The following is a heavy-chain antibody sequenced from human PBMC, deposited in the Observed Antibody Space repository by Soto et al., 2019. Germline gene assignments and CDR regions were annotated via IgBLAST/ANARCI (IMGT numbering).Heavy chain of an antibody. CDR3: AREDLGTSSPFDY. CDR1: GASIRNYH. J-gene: IGHJ4*02. Sequence: QVQLQESRPGLVKPSETLSLTCTVSGASIRNYHWSWIRQPAGKGLAWIGRIYSSGSTNYTPSLESRVTMSVDTSKNQFSLRLSSVTAADTAVYYCAREDLGTSSPFDYWGQGTLVTVSS. V-gene: IGHV4-4*07. CDR2: IYSSGST. D-gene: IGHD2-2*01.